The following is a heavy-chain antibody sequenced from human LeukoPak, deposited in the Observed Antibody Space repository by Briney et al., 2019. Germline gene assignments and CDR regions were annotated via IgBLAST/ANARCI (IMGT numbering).Heavy chain of an antibody. CDR2: ISYDGSNK. V-gene: IGHV3-30*18. CDR1: GFTFSSYG. CDR3: AKDTLDDFASYFDY. Sequence: PGRPLRLSCAASGFTFSSYGMHWVRQAPGKGLEWVAVISYDGSNKYYADSVKGRFTISRDNSKNTLYLQMNSLRAEDTAVYYCAKDTLDDFASYFDYWGQGTLVTVSS. D-gene: IGHD3-3*01. J-gene: IGHJ4*02.